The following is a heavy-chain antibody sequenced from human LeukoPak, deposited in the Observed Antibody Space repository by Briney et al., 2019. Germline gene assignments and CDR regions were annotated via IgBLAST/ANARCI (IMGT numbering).Heavy chain of an antibody. D-gene: IGHD2-15*01. CDR2: INPNSGET. CDR3: ASTFPYCGDGSCAL. Sequence: ASVKVSCTASGFTITGAYMHWVRQAPGQGLEWMGWINPNSGETRYEQKFQGRVTMTRDTSIDTVHMELGSLTSDDTAVYYCASTFPYCGDGSCALGGQGTLVIVSS. J-gene: IGHJ1*01. V-gene: IGHV1-2*02. CDR1: GFTITGAY.